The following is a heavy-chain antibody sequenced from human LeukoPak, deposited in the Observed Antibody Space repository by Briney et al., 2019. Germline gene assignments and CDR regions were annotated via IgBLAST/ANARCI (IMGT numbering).Heavy chain of an antibody. Sequence: PGGSLRLSCAASGFTFSSYGMHWVRQAPGKGLEWVAFIRYDGSNKYYADSVKGRFTISRDNSKNTLYLQMNSLRAEDTAVYYCAKGALVRWLARGYFDYWGQGTLVTVSS. CDR2: IRYDGSNK. CDR3: AKGALVRWLARGYFDY. D-gene: IGHD6-19*01. V-gene: IGHV3-30*02. CDR1: GFTFSSYG. J-gene: IGHJ4*02.